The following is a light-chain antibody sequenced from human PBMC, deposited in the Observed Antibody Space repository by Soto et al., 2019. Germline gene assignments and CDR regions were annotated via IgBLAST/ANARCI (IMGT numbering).Light chain of an antibody. V-gene: IGKV3-20*01. Sequence: DIVLTQSPGTLCLSRGQRATFSCMASQSVSSSYLAWYQQKPGQAPRLLIYGASSRATGIPDRFSGSGSGTDFTLTISRLEPEDFAVYCCQQYGSSPRWTFGQGTKVDIK. CDR2: GAS. CDR1: QSVSSSY. CDR3: QQYGSSPRWT. J-gene: IGKJ1*01.